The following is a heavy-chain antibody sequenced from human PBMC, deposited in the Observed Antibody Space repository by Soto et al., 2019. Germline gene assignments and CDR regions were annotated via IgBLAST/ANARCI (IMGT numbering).Heavy chain of an antibody. CDR1: GFTFSSYA. D-gene: IGHD6-19*01. V-gene: IGHV3-23*01. CDR2: ISGTGVSS. CDR3: AKPRLVAGLIKYVDFAS. J-gene: IGHJ4*02. Sequence: VQLLESGGGLVQPGGSLRLACEVSGFTFSSYAMSWVRQAPGKGLEWVAVISGTGVSSHYADSVKGRFTISRDNAKNTLNLEMNSLRAEDTAVYYCAKPRLVAGLIKYVDFASWGQGPLVSVSS.